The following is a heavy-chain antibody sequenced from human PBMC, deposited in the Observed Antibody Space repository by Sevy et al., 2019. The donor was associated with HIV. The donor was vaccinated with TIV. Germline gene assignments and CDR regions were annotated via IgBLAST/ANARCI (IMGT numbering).Heavy chain of an antibody. V-gene: IGHV1-2*02. J-gene: IGHJ4*02. CDR3: ALFGVPATANAFDY. CDR1: GYTFTGYY. CDR2: INPNSGGT. Sequence: ASVKVSCKASGYTFTGYYMHWVRQAPGQGLEWMGWINPNSGGTNYAQKFQGRVTMTRDTSISTAYMELSRLISDDTAVYYCALFGVPATANAFDYWGQGTLVTVSS. D-gene: IGHD2-2*01.